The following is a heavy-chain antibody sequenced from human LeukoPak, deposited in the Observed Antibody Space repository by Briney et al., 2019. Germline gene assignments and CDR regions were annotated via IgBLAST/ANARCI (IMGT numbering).Heavy chain of an antibody. CDR3: ARHYRGTSSGWPPSDY. CDR1: GGSISPYY. D-gene: IGHD6-19*01. J-gene: IGHJ4*02. CDR2: ISYSGST. Sequence: SETLSLTCTVSGGSISPYYWGWIRQPPGKGLEWIGSISYSGSTYYNPSLKSRVTISVDTSKNQLSLKLSSVTAADTAVYYCARHYRGTSSGWPPSDYWGQGTLVTVSS. V-gene: IGHV4-39*01.